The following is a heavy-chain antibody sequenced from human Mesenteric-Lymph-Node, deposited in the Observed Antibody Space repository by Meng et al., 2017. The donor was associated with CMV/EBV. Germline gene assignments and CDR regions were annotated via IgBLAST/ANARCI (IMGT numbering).Heavy chain of an antibody. J-gene: IGHJ4*02. CDR3: VGRDYYLAY. CDR1: GFTFSSYE. V-gene: IGHV3-48*03. Sequence: GESLKISCAASGFTFSSYEMNWVRQAPGKGLEWLSHISSSATSIYYADSVRGRFTISRDYAKNSVYLQMHSLRAEDTAVYYCVGRDYYLAYWGQGTLVTVSS. CDR2: ISSSATSI. D-gene: IGHD3-22*01.